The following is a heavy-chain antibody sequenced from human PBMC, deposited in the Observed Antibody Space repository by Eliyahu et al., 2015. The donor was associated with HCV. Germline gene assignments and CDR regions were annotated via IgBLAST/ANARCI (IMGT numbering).Heavy chain of an antibody. CDR1: GGSFSGYY. J-gene: IGHJ4*02. Sequence: QVQLQQWGAGLLKPSETLSLTCAVYGGSFSGYYWSWIRQPPGKGLEWIGEINYSGSTNYNPSLKSRVTISVDTSKNQFSLKLSSVTAADTAVYYCARGRKLRFLEWVGPLFDYWGQGTLVTVSS. V-gene: IGHV4-34*01. CDR2: INYSGST. CDR3: ARGRKLRFLEWVGPLFDY. D-gene: IGHD3-3*01.